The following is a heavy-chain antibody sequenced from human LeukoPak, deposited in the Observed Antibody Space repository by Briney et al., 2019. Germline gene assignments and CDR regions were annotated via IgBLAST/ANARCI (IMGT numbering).Heavy chain of an antibody. J-gene: IGHJ4*02. CDR1: GFTFDDYA. D-gene: IGHD2-21*02. Sequence: GGSLRLSCAASGFTFDDYAMHWVRQAPGKGLEWVSLISWDGGSTYYADSVKGRFTISRDNSKNSLYLQMSGLRAEDTALYYCAKDMTVVTASNILDYWGQGTLVTVSS. V-gene: IGHV3-43D*03. CDR3: AKDMTVVTASNILDY. CDR2: ISWDGGST.